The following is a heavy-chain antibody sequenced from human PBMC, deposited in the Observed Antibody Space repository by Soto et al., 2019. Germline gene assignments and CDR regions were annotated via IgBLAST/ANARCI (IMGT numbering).Heavy chain of an antibody. CDR1: GGTFSSYA. V-gene: IGHV1-69*12. D-gene: IGHD4-17*01. J-gene: IGHJ5*02. CDR3: ASNYGDPAVGWFDP. Sequence: QVQLVQSGAEVKKPGSSVKVSCKASGGTFSSYAISWVRQAPGQGLEWMGGIIPIFGTANYAQKFQGRVTITEDESTSTADMELSSLRSEDTAVYYCASNYGDPAVGWFDPWGQGTLVTVSS. CDR2: IIPIFGTA.